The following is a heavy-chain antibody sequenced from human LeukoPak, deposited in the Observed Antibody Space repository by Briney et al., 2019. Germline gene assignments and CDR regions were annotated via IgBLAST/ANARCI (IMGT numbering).Heavy chain of an antibody. D-gene: IGHD3-10*01. V-gene: IGHV4-38-2*02. CDR2: INHSGST. CDR3: ARVHYYGSGSYYNVNWKRGFDP. CDR1: GYSISSGYF. J-gene: IGHJ5*02. Sequence: SETLSLTCTVSGYSISSGYFWGWIRQPPGKGLEWIGEINHSGSTNYNPSLKSRVTISVDTSKNQFSLKLSSVTAADTAVYYCARVHYYGSGSYYNVNWKRGFDPWGQGTLVTVSS.